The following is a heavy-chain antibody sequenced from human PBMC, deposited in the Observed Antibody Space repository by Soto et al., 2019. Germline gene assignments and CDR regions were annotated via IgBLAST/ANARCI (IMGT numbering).Heavy chain of an antibody. Sequence: QLQLQESGSGLVRPSQTLSLTCTVSGGSISSAYYSWSWIRQPPGKGLEWIGYIYHSGTTSYNPSLKSRVTISIDRSNNHFSLRVTSVTAADTAVYYCARGGTRGWNLNYWGQGTLVTVSS. CDR2: IYHSGTT. CDR1: GGSISSAYYS. J-gene: IGHJ4*02. V-gene: IGHV4-30-2*01. CDR3: ARGGTRGWNLNY. D-gene: IGHD1-7*01.